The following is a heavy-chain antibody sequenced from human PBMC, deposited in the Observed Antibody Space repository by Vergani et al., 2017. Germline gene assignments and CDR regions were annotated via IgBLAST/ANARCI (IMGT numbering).Heavy chain of an antibody. CDR1: GGSFSGYY. CDR2: INHSGST. CDR3: AAERHGTTDYYYYMDV. D-gene: IGHD4-11*01. V-gene: IGHV4-34*01. Sequence: QVQLQQWGAGLLKPSETLSLTCAVYGGSFSGYYWSWIRQPPGKGLEWIGEINHSGSTNYNPSLKSRVTISVDTSKNQFSLKLSSVTAADTAVYYCAAERHGTTDYYYYMDVWGKGTTVTVSS. J-gene: IGHJ6*03.